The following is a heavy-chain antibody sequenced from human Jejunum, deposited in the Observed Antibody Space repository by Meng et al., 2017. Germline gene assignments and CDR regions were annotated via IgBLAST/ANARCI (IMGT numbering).Heavy chain of an antibody. CDR2: IHPSGRT. D-gene: IGHD3-9*01. Sequence: VQLRQWGAGLLKPSETLSLSCAVYGGSFSDHYLTWIRQPPGKGLEWIGEIHPSGRTYYSPSLQSRVTITLDTSKNQFSLTLNSVTAADTAVYYCARGDDWAKSGNFWGQGTLVTVS. CDR3: ARGDDWAKSGNF. V-gene: IGHV4-34*01. CDR1: GGSFSDHY. J-gene: IGHJ4*02.